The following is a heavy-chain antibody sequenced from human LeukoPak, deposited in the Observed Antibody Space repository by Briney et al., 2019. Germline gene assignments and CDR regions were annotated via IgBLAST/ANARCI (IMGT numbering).Heavy chain of an antibody. D-gene: IGHD1-1*01. J-gene: IGHJ4*02. CDR3: ARESTSGTTGDY. CDR1: GFTFSSYG. Sequence: GGSLRLSCAASGFTFSSYGMHWVRQAPGKGLEWVAVIWYDGSNKYYADSVKGRFTISRDNSKNTLYMQMNSLRAEDTAVYYCARESTSGTTGDYWGQRTLVTVSS. V-gene: IGHV3-33*01. CDR2: IWYDGSNK.